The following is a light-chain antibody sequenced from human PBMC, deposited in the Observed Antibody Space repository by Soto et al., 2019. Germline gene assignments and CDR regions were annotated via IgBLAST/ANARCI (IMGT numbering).Light chain of an antibody. J-gene: IGLJ1*01. Sequence: QSALTQPPSASGSPGQSVTISCTGTSSDVGGYNYVSWYQQHPGKAPKLMIYEVNKRPSGVPDRFSGSKSGNTASQTVSGFQVEDEADYYCSSYAGSNTYVFGTGTKVTVL. CDR2: EVN. CDR1: SSDVGGYNY. CDR3: SSYAGSNTYV. V-gene: IGLV2-8*01.